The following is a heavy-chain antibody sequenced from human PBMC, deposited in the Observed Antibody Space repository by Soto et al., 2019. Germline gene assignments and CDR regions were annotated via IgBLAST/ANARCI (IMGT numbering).Heavy chain of an antibody. CDR1: GGTFSSYA. V-gene: IGHV1-69*01. Sequence: QVQLVQSGAEVKKPGSSVKVSCKASGGTFSSYAISWVRQAPGQGLEWMGGIIPIFGTASYAQKFQGRVTITADESTSTAYMELSSLRSEDTAVYYCAREEYSSSSGDDGYWGQGTLVTVSS. CDR2: IIPIFGTA. J-gene: IGHJ4*02. CDR3: AREEYSSSSGDDGY. D-gene: IGHD6-6*01.